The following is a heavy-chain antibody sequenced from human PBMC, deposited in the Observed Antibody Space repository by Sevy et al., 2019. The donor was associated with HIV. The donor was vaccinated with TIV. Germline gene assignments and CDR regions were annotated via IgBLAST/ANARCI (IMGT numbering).Heavy chain of an antibody. V-gene: IGHV1-69*13. CDR2: IIPILGTV. J-gene: IGHJ4*02. CDR1: GGTFSSYG. D-gene: IGHD6-19*01. Sequence: SVKVSCKASGGTFSSYGISWVRQAPGQGLEWMGGIIPILGTVNYAQKFQGRVTITADESTKTAYMVLSSLRSEDTAVYYCARGGGNGWYYFDYWGQETLVTVSS. CDR3: ARGGGNGWYYFDY.